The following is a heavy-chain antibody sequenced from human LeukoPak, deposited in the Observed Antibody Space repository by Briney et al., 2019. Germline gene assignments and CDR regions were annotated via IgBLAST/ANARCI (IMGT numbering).Heavy chain of an antibody. Sequence: GGSLRLSCAASGFTFSSYSMNWVRQAPGKGLEWVSYISSSSSTIYYADPVKGRFTISRDNAKNSLYLQMNSLRDEDTAVYYCARDSSDVRDDYGDFWGQGTLVAVSS. J-gene: IGHJ4*02. V-gene: IGHV3-48*02. CDR1: GFTFSSYS. CDR3: ARDSSDVRDDYGDF. CDR2: ISSSSSTI. D-gene: IGHD3-10*01.